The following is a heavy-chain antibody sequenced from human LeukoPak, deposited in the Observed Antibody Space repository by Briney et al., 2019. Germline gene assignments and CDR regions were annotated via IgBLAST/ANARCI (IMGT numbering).Heavy chain of an antibody. V-gene: IGHV3-23*01. CDR2: ISGSGGIT. CDR1: GFSFSSYA. Sequence: GGSLRLSCAASGFSFSSYAMSWVRQAPGKGLEWVLAISGSGGITYYADSVKGRFTISRDNSKNTLYLQMNSLRAEDTAVYYCAKLGRSSDYLDYWGQGTLVSVSS. J-gene: IGHJ4*02. CDR3: AKLGRSSDYLDY. D-gene: IGHD6-6*01.